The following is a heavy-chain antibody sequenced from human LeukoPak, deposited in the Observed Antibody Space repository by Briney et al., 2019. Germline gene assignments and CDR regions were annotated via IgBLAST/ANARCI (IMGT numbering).Heavy chain of an antibody. CDR2: IYYSGST. D-gene: IGHD6-19*01. CDR1: GGSISSSSYY. V-gene: IGHV4-39*07. J-gene: IGHJ4*02. CDR3: AREGPRGSGWFDY. Sequence: PSETLSLTCTVSGGSISSSSYYWGWIRQPPGKGLEWIGSIYYSGSTYYNPSLKSRVTISVDTSKNQFSLKLSSVTAADTAVYYCAREGPRGSGWFDYWGQGTLVTVSS.